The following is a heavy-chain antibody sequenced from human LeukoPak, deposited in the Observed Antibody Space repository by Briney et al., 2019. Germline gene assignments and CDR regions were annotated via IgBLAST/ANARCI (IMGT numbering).Heavy chain of an antibody. Sequence: PSETLSLTCAVYGGSFSGYYWSWIRQPPGKGLEWTGEINHSGSTNYNPSLKSRVTISVDTSKNQFSLKLSSVTAADTAVYYCARGTMYSSGWYFDYWGQGTLVTVSS. CDR3: ARGTMYSSGWYFDY. CDR2: INHSGST. D-gene: IGHD6-19*01. V-gene: IGHV4-34*01. J-gene: IGHJ4*02. CDR1: GGSFSGYY.